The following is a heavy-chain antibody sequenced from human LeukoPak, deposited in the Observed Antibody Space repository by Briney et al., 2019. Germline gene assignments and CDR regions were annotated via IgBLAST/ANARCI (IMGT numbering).Heavy chain of an antibody. Sequence: SETLSLTCSVSGDSVSRSDSYWDWIRQPPGKGLEWIGTIHYSGRTYYSPSLKSRVTMSVDPSNNQFSLNLRSVTAADTALYYCARRRYYDGSGYLEWGQGTLLSVSS. D-gene: IGHD3-22*01. CDR1: GDSVSRSDSY. CDR3: ARRRYYDGSGYLE. J-gene: IGHJ1*01. V-gene: IGHV4-39*01. CDR2: IHYSGRT.